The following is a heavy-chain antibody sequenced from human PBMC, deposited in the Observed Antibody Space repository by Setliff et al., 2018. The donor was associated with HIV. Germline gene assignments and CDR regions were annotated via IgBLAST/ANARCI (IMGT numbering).Heavy chain of an antibody. V-gene: IGHV3-7*01. J-gene: IGHJ6*02. D-gene: IGHD2-2*01. CDR2: INEDGSEK. CDR1: GFPFSSYW. CDR3: VRDGGSTSWNFLYYYGMDV. Sequence: GGSLRLSCAASGFPFSSYWMSWVRQAPGKGLEWVANINEDGSEKYYVDSVKGRFTISRDNAKNSLYLQVNSLRAEDTAVYYCVRDGGSTSWNFLYYYGMDVWGQGTTVTVSS.